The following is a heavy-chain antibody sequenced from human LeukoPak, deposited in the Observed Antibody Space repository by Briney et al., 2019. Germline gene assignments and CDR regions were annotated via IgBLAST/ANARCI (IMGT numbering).Heavy chain of an antibody. J-gene: IGHJ6*03. CDR3: ARLYYYDSSGYSHGEYYYYYMDV. Sequence: ASVKVSCKASGYTFNGYYMHWVRQAPGQGLEWMGRINPNSGGTNYAQKFQGRVTMTRDTSISTAYMELSRLRSDDTAVYYCARLYYYDSSGYSHGEYYYYYMDVWGKGTTVTVSS. CDR1: GYTFNGYY. CDR2: INPNSGGT. V-gene: IGHV1-2*06. D-gene: IGHD3-22*01.